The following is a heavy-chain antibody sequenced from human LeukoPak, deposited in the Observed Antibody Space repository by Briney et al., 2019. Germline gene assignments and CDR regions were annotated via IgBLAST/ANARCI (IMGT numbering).Heavy chain of an antibody. Sequence: PSQTLSLTCAVSGGSISSGGYSWSWIRQPPGKGLEWIGYIYHSGSTYYNPSLKSRVTISVDRSKNQFSLKLSSVTAADTAVYYCARDQGYDILTGYSPGAFDIWGQGAMVTVSS. CDR3: ARDQGYDILTGYSPGAFDI. D-gene: IGHD3-9*01. V-gene: IGHV4-30-2*01. J-gene: IGHJ3*02. CDR2: IYHSGST. CDR1: GGSISSGGYS.